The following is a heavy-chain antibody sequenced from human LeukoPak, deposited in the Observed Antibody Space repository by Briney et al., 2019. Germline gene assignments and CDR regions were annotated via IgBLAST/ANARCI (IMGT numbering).Heavy chain of an antibody. D-gene: IGHD6-19*01. V-gene: IGHV4-4*07. CDR1: GGSISSYY. J-gene: IGHJ4*02. Sequence: KPSETLSLTCTVSGGSISSYYWSWIRQPAGKGLEWIGRIYTSGSTNYNPSLKSRVTISVDTSKHQFSLKLSSVTAADTAVCACARGGYSSGWKGGYYFDYWGQGTLVTVSS. CDR2: IYTSGST. CDR3: ARGGYSSGWKGGYYFDY.